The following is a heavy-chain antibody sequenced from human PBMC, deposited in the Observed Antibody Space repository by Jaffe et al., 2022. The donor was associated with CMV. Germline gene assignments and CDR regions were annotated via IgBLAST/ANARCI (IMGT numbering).Heavy chain of an antibody. V-gene: IGHV3-72*01. CDR3: ARDFYYKSDY. D-gene: IGHD3-22*01. CDR2: IRNKGGRYIT. Sequence: EVQLVESGGGLVQPGGSLRLSCAASGFTFSDNYMNWVRQAPGKGLEWVGRIRNKGGRYITEYAASVEGRFIISRDDSKNSLFLQMNSLKTEDTAVYYCARDFYYKSDYWGQGTLVTVSS. J-gene: IGHJ4*02. CDR1: GFTFSDNY.